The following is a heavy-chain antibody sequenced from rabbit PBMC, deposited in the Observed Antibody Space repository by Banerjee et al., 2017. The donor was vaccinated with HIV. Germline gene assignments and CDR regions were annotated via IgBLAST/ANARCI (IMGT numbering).Heavy chain of an antibody. Sequence: QEQLVESGGGLVQPEGSLTLTCKASGFDFSSNAMCWFRQAPGKGLEWIGCINTGSGSAYYARWVNGRFTISLDNAQNTVDLQMTSLTAADTATYFCARYAYGYVGYNLWGPGTLVTVS. D-gene: IGHD6-1*01. V-gene: IGHV1S47*01. CDR2: INTGSGSA. J-gene: IGHJ4*01. CDR3: ARYAYGYVGYNL. CDR1: GFDFSSNA.